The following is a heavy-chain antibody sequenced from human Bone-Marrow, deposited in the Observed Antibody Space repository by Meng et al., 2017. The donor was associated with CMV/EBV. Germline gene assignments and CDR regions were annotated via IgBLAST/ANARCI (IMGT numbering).Heavy chain of an antibody. CDR3: ARRGHYYDSSGLDY. CDR1: GFTLDDYG. Sequence: ASGFTLDDYGMSWVRQAPGKGLEWVSGINWNGGSTGYADSVKDRFTISRDNAKNSLYLQMNSLRAEDTALYYCARRGHYYDSSGLDYWGQGTLVTVSS. D-gene: IGHD3-22*01. CDR2: INWNGGST. V-gene: IGHV3-20*03. J-gene: IGHJ4*02.